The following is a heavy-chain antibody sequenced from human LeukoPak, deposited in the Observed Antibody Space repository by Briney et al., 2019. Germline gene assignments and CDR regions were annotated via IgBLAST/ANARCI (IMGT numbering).Heavy chain of an antibody. V-gene: IGHV1-18*01. J-gene: IGHJ4*02. CDR1: GYTFTSYG. CDR2: ISAYNGNT. D-gene: IGHD3-16*02. CDR3: ARDGSYIGGVIVSGDY. Sequence: GASVRVSCRASGYTFTSYGISWVRQAPGQGLEWMGWISAYNGNTNYAQKLQGRVTMTTDTSTSTAYMELRSLRSDDTAVYYCARDGSYIGGVIVSGDYWGQGTLVTGSS.